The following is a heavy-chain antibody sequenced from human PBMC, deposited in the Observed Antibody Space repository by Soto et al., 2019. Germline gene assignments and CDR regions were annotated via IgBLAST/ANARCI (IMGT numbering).Heavy chain of an antibody. CDR3: ARHLRGVQYDAFDI. Sequence: PSETLSLTCTVSGGSISSYYWSWIRQPPGKGLEWIGYIYYSGSTNYNPSLKSRVTISVDTSKNQFSLKLSSVTAADTAVYYCARHLRGVQYDAFDIWGQGTMVTVSS. J-gene: IGHJ3*02. V-gene: IGHV4-59*08. CDR2: IYYSGST. CDR1: GGSISSYY. D-gene: IGHD3-10*01.